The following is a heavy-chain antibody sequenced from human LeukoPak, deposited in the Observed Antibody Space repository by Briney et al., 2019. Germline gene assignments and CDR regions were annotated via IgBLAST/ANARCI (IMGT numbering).Heavy chain of an antibody. J-gene: IGHJ6*03. D-gene: IGHD2-2*02. CDR3: ARGYCSSTSCYKYYYYYMDV. Sequence: GRSLRLSCAASGFTFSSYGMHWVRQAPGKGLEWVAVIWYGGSNKYYADSVKGRLTISRDNSKNTLYLQMNSLRAEDTAVYYCARGYCSSTSCYKYYYYYMDVWGKGTTVTVSS. CDR1: GFTFSSYG. V-gene: IGHV3-33*01. CDR2: IWYGGSNK.